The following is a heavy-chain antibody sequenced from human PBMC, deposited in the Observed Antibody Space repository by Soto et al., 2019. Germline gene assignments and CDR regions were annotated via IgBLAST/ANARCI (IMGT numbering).Heavy chain of an antibody. J-gene: IGHJ4*01. CDR2: IYYSGST. D-gene: IGHD6-19*01. V-gene: IGHV4-30-4*01. Sequence: SETLSLTCTVSGGSISSGDYYWSWIRQPPGKGLEWIGYIYYSGSTYYNPSLKSRVTISVDTSKNQFSLKLSSVTAADTAVYYCAIAPEQRPIDYWGHGSLGSLSS. CDR1: GGSISSGDYY. CDR3: AIAPEQRPIDY.